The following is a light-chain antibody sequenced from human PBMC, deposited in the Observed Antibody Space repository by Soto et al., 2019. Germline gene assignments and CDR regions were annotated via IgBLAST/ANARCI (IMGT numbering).Light chain of an antibody. CDR2: GNS. V-gene: IGLV1-40*01. CDR3: QSYDSSLSAYV. Sequence: QSVKTQPNSVSGAQGQRGTISCTGKKYNIGAGYDVHWYQQLPGAAPKLLICGNSNRPSGVPDRFSSSKSGTSAPLAITGLQAEDEAAYCCQSYDSSLSAYVFGTGTKVTVL. CDR1: KYNIGAGYD. J-gene: IGLJ1*01.